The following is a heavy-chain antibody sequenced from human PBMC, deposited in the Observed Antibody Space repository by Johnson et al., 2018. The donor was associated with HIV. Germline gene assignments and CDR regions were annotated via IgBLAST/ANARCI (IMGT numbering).Heavy chain of an antibody. CDR1: GFTFDDYD. Sequence: VQLVESGGRVVGPGGSLRISCVASGFTFDDYDISWVRQAPGKGLEWVGRIKSKTDGGTTDHAAPVKGRFSISRDNAKNSLHLQMSSLRAEDTALYYCAKGATRYKTDGSKHDGAFDVWGQGTMVTVSS. J-gene: IGHJ3*01. CDR2: IKSKTDGGTT. CDR3: AKGATRYKTDGSKHDGAFDV. V-gene: IGHV3-15*05. D-gene: IGHD1-26*01.